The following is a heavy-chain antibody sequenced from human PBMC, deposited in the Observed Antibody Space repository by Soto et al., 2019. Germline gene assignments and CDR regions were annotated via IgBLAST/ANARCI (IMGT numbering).Heavy chain of an antibody. V-gene: IGHV3-21*01. CDR2: ISSSSSYI. J-gene: IGHJ5*02. D-gene: IGHD6-13*01. Sequence: GSLRLSCAASGFTFSSYSMNWVRQAPGKGLEWVSSISSSSSYIYYAESVKVRFTISRDNAKNSLYLQMNSLRAEDTAVYYCAARTKIAAAGLEYNWCDPWGQGTLVTSP. CDR3: AARTKIAAAGLEYNWCDP. CDR1: GFTFSSYS.